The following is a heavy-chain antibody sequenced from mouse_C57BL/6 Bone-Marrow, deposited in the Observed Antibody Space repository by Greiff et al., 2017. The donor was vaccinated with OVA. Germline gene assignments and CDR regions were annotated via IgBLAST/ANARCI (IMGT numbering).Heavy chain of an antibody. V-gene: IGHV6-6*01. CDR3: TRITTVGRDYFDY. J-gene: IGHJ2*01. D-gene: IGHD1-1*01. Sequence: EVKLMESGGGLVQPGGSMKLSCAASGFTFSDAWMDWVRQSPEKGLEWVAEIRNKANNHATYYAESVKGRFTISRDDSKSSVYLQMNSLRAEDTGIYYCTRITTVGRDYFDYWGQGTTLTVSS. CDR2: IRNKANNHAT. CDR1: GFTFSDAW.